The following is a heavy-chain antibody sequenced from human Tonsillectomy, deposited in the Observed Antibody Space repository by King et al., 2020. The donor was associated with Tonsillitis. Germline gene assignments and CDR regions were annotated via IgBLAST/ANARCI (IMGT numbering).Heavy chain of an antibody. V-gene: IGHV1-8*01. D-gene: IGHD2-2*01. CDR1: GYTFTTYD. CDR3: ARVHQLLRGNDF. CDR2: VNPDSGYT. Sequence: VQLVESGTEVKKPGASVKGSCKASGYTFTTYDIAWVRQATGQGLEWVGWVNPDSGYTAYAQKFQGRVTMTGDTSISTAYMELNSLGSGDTAIYFCARVHQLLRGNDFWGQGTLVTVSS. J-gene: IGHJ4*02.